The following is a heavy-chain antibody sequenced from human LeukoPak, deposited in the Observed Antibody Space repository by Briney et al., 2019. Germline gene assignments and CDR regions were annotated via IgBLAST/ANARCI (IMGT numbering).Heavy chain of an antibody. Sequence: SETLSLTCAVSGYSISSDYYWGWIRQPPGKGPEWLGTIYQSGSTNYNPSLRSRISISVDTSRNQFSLTLRSVTAADTALYYCARVRNYAAGYPDCWGQGTLVTVSS. J-gene: IGHJ4*01. V-gene: IGHV4-38-2*01. CDR3: ARVRNYAAGYPDC. D-gene: IGHD1-7*01. CDR2: IYQSGST. CDR1: GYSISSDYY.